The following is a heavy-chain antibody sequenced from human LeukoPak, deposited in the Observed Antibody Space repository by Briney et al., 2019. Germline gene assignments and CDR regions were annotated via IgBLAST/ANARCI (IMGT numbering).Heavy chain of an antibody. J-gene: IGHJ3*02. CDR3: VREYSSSSGRAFDM. CDR1: GFTFSSYW. CDR2: ISTDGSST. V-gene: IGHV3-74*01. Sequence: GGSLRLSCAASGFTFSSYWMHWVRQAPGKGLVWVSRISTDGSSTNSADSVKGRLTISRDNAKNTLYLQMNSLRAEDTAVYYCVREYSSSSGRAFDMWAKRTMVTVS. D-gene: IGHD6-6*01.